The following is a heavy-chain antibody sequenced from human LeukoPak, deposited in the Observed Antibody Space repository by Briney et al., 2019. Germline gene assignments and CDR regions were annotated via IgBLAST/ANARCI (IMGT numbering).Heavy chain of an antibody. Sequence: GGSLRLSCAASGFNVSNNYMSWVRQAPGKGLEWVSVIYRGGSTYYADSVKGRFIMSRDNSKNTVYLQMDSLRAEDTAVYYCARARGYYYGMDVWGQGTTVTVSS. J-gene: IGHJ6*02. CDR2: IYRGGST. CDR3: ARARGYYYGMDV. CDR1: GFNVSNNY. V-gene: IGHV3-53*01. D-gene: IGHD3-10*01.